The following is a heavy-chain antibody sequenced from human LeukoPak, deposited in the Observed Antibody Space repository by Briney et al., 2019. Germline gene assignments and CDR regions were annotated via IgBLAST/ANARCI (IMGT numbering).Heavy chain of an antibody. J-gene: IGHJ4*02. Sequence: GGSLRLSCAASGFSFSGHWMNWVRQPPGKGLEWVANIKADGSEKYYVDSVKGRFTISRDNAKRTVDLQMDNLRAEDTAIYYCAYRNNFEYWGQGALVTVSS. CDR1: GFSFSGHW. D-gene: IGHD1-26*01. V-gene: IGHV3-7*05. CDR2: IKADGSEK. CDR3: AYRNNFEY.